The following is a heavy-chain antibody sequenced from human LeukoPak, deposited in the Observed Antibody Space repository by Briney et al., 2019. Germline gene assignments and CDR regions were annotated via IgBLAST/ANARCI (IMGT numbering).Heavy chain of an antibody. D-gene: IGHD1-26*01. CDR3: ARIGKVGAGNWAPFDY. J-gene: IGHJ4*02. Sequence: SETLSLTCTVSGGSISNYYWSWIRQPAEKGLEWIGRIYASGSTNYNPSLQSRVTMSVDTSKNQFSLKLSSVTAADTAVYYCARIGKVGAGNWAPFDYWGQGTLITVSS. CDR2: IYASGST. CDR1: GGSISNYY. V-gene: IGHV4-4*07.